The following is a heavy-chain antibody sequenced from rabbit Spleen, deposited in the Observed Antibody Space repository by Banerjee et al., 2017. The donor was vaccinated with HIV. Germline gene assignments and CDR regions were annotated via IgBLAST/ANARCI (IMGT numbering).Heavy chain of an antibody. CDR3: ARDLTDAIGWNFGW. J-gene: IGHJ4*01. Sequence: HLKESGGGLVQPGGSLKLSCKASGFTLSSYYMNWVRQAPGKGLEWIGYIVPIFGVTYYAKWVNGRFTISSHNAQNTLYLQLNSLTAADTATYFCARDLTDAIGWNFGWWGPGTLVTVS. CDR1: GFTLSSYY. D-gene: IGHD4-1*01. CDR2: IVPIFGVT. V-gene: IGHV1S7*01.